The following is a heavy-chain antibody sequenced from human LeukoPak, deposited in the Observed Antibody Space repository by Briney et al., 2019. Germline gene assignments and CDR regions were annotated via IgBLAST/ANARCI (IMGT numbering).Heavy chain of an antibody. CDR1: GYSFTSYW. J-gene: IGHJ6*02. V-gene: IGHV5-51*01. Sequence: GESLKISCKGSGYSFTSYWIGWVRQMPGKGLEWMGIIYPGDSDTRYSPSFQGQVTISADKSISTAYLQWSSLKASDTAMYYCASPSRPHYDYVWGSYPLLADVWGQGTTVTVSS. CDR2: IYPGDSDT. D-gene: IGHD3-16*02. CDR3: ASPSRPHYDYVWGSYPLLADV.